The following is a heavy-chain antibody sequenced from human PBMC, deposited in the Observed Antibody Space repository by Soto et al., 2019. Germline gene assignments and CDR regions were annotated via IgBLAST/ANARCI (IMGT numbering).Heavy chain of an antibody. CDR2: IYYSGST. V-gene: IGHV4-59*01. CDR1: GGSISSYY. D-gene: IGHD5-18*01. CDR3: ARPVDTAMVSPFDY. J-gene: IGHJ4*02. Sequence: QVQLQESGPGLVKPSETLSLTCTVSGGSISSYYWSWIRQPPGKGLEWIGYIYYSGSTNYNPSLKSRVTISLDTSKNQFSLKLSSVTAADTAVYYCARPVDTAMVSPFDYWGQRTLVTVSS.